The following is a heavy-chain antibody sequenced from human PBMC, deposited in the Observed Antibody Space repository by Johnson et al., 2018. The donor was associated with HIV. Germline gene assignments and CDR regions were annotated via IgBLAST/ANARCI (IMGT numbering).Heavy chain of an antibody. J-gene: IGHJ3*02. Sequence: VQLVESGGGVVQPGRSLRLSCVASGFTFSSYGMHWVRQATGKGLEWVAFIRYDGSNKYYADSVKGRFTISRDNSKNTLYLQMNSLRAEDTAVYYCAREPGRQWLVPGTFDIWGQGTMVTVSS. V-gene: IGHV3-33*08. D-gene: IGHD6-19*01. CDR2: IRYDGSNK. CDR1: GFTFSSYG. CDR3: AREPGRQWLVPGTFDI.